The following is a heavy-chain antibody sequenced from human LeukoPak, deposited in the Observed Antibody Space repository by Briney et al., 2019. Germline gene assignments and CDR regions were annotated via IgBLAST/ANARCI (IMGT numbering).Heavy chain of an antibody. D-gene: IGHD5-12*01. Sequence: GASVKVSCKASGYTFTSCGISWVRQAPGQGLEWMGWISAYNGNTNYAQKLQGRVTMTTDTSTSTAYMELRSLRSDDTAVYYCARDADIVATFFSYYYYGMDVWGQGTTVTVSS. V-gene: IGHV1-18*01. J-gene: IGHJ6*02. CDR3: ARDADIVATFFSYYYYGMDV. CDR2: ISAYNGNT. CDR1: GYTFTSCG.